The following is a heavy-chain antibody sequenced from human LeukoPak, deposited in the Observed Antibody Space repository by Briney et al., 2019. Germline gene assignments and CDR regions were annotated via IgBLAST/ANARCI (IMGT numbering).Heavy chain of an antibody. CDR2: IYYSGST. D-gene: IGHD1-26*01. CDR3: ARDRSGSYSYNWFDP. CDR1: GGSISSGGYY. Sequence: SQTLSLTCTVSGGSISSGGYYWSWIRQPPGKGLEWIGNIYYSGSTNYNPSLKSRVTMSVDTSKNQFSLKLRSVTAADTAVYYCARDRSGSYSYNWFDPWGQGILVTVSS. J-gene: IGHJ5*02. V-gene: IGHV4-61*08.